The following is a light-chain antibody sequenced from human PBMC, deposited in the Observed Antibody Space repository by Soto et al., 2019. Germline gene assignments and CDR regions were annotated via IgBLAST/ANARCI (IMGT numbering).Light chain of an antibody. V-gene: IGLV2-14*01. CDR3: SSYTSSTSLDV. Sequence: QSVLTQPASVSGSPGQSITISCTGTTSDGGGYNYVSWYQQHPGKAPKLMIYEVSNRPSGVSIRFSGSKSGNTASLTISGLQAEDEADYCCSSYTSSTSLDVFGTGTKVTVL. J-gene: IGLJ1*01. CDR2: EVS. CDR1: TSDGGGYNY.